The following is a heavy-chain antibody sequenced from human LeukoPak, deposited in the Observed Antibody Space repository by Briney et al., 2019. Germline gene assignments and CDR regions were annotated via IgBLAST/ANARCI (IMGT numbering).Heavy chain of an antibody. CDR2: INPSGGTT. D-gene: IGHD3-22*01. CDR1: GYTFTSSF. V-gene: IGHV1-46*01. Sequence: ASVKVSCKASGYTFTSSFIHWVRQAPGQRLEWMGIINPSGGTTTYAKKFQGRVTMTRDTSTSTVYMELSSLRSEDTAVYYCARDLFPESSGYEVWWGQGTLVTVSS. CDR3: ARDLFPESSGYEVW. J-gene: IGHJ4*02.